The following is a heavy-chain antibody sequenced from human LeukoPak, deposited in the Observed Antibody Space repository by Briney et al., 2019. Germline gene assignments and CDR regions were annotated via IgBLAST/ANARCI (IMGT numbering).Heavy chain of an antibody. V-gene: IGHV1-69*01. Sequence: SVTVSCKASVDSSRRYARSWVRQAPGQGLEWIGGIIPIFGMTNYAQKFQGRVTLTADESTNTAYMELSSLRSEDTAIYYCARYRSDANGDYANFFYPWGQGTLVTVSS. CDR3: ARYRSDANGDYANFFYP. J-gene: IGHJ5*02. CDR2: IIPIFGMT. D-gene: IGHD4-17*01. CDR1: VDSSRRYA.